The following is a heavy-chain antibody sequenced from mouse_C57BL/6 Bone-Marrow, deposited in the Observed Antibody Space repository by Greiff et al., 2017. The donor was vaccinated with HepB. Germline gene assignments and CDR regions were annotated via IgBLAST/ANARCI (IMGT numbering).Heavy chain of an antibody. D-gene: IGHD2-1*01. Sequence: VKLVESGPGLVQPSQSLSITCTVSGFSLTSYGVHWVRQSPGKGLEWLGVIWSGGSTDYNAAFISRLSISKDNSKSQVFFKMNSLQAYDTAIYYCAIYYKAWFAYWGQGTLVTVSA. CDR1: GFSLTSYG. CDR3: AIYYKAWFAY. J-gene: IGHJ3*01. CDR2: IWSGGST. V-gene: IGHV2-2*01.